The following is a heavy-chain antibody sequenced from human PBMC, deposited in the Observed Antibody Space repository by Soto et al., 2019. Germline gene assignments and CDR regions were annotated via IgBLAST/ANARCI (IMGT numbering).Heavy chain of an antibody. Sequence: SETLSLTCAVSGGSISSSNWWSWVRQPPGKGLEWIGEIYHSGSTNYNPSLKSRVTISVDKSKNQFSLKLSSVTAADTAVYYCARNEGGSSVGMDVWGQGTTVTVSS. D-gene: IGHD6-6*01. CDR3: ARNEGGSSVGMDV. J-gene: IGHJ6*02. CDR1: GGSISSSNW. V-gene: IGHV4-4*02. CDR2: IYHSGST.